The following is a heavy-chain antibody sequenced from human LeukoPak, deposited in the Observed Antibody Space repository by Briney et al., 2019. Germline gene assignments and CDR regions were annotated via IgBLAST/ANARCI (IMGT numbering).Heavy chain of an antibody. CDR1: GFILNKHA. V-gene: IGHV3-23*01. Sequence: GGSLRLSCVASGFILNKHAMSWVRQAPGKGLEWVSGLSGSGSSTDYADSVKGRFTVSRDSSKNTLFLQMNSLRAEDTAIYYCAKERDYGPADYWGQGTLVTVSS. CDR3: AKERDYGPADY. J-gene: IGHJ4*02. CDR2: LSGSGSST. D-gene: IGHD4/OR15-4a*01.